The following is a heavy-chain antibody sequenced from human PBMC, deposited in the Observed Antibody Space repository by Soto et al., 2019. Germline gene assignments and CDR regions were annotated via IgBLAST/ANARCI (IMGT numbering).Heavy chain of an antibody. D-gene: IGHD6-25*01. CDR1: GGSISSGGFY. J-gene: IGHJ5*02. Sequence: SETLSLTCTVSGGSISSGGFYWSWIRQHPGKGLEWIGCIYYSGSTYYNPSLKSRVTISVDTSKNQFSLKLSSVTAADTAVYYCARGPSRDSQRHNCFVPSGQGTLVTVS. CDR3: ARGPSRDSQRHNCFVP. V-gene: IGHV4-31*03. CDR2: IYYSGST.